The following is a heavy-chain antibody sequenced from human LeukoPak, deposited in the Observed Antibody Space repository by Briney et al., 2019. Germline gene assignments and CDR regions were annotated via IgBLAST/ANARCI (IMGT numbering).Heavy chain of an antibody. Sequence: GGSLRLSCAASGFTFGNYAMRWVRQAPGKGLEWVSAITGSGGSTYYADSVKGRFTISRDYSKNTLYLQMNSLRAEDTAVYYCAKYGSTVFTPNFDYWGQGTLVTVSS. D-gene: IGHD4-23*01. V-gene: IGHV3-23*01. CDR1: GFTFGNYA. CDR3: AKYGSTVFTPNFDY. J-gene: IGHJ4*02. CDR2: ITGSGGST.